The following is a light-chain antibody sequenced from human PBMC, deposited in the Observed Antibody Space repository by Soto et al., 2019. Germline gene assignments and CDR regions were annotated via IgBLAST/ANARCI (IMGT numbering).Light chain of an antibody. CDR1: QNINNW. CDR3: QQYNSYSRGT. J-gene: IGKJ1*01. CDR2: TAS. V-gene: IGKV1-5*03. Sequence: DIQMTQSPSTLSASVGDRVTITCRASQNINNWLAWYQQKPGKVPKLLIYTASSLESGVPSRFSGSGSGTEFTLTISFLQRDAFATYYCQQYNSYSRGTFGQGTKVEIK.